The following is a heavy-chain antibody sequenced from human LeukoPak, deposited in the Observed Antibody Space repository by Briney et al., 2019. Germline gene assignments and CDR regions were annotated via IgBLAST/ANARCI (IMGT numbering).Heavy chain of an antibody. V-gene: IGHV3-23*01. D-gene: IGHD3-22*01. CDR2: ISGSGGST. CDR3: AKDRRRHYYDSSGPY. J-gene: IGHJ4*02. CDR1: GFTFSSYA. Sequence: LAGRSLRLSCAASGFTFSSYAMSWVRQPPGKGLEWVSAISGSGGSTYYADSVKGRFTISRDNSKNTLYLQMNSLRAEDTAVYYCAKDRRRHYYDSSGPYWGQGTLVTVSS.